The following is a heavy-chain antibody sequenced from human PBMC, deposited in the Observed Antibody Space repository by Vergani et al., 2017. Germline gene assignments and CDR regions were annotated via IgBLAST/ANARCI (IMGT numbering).Heavy chain of an antibody. CDR1: GASINNDFYY. J-gene: IGHJ4*02. CDR3: ARMDIVATSSDY. V-gene: IGHV4-61*02. D-gene: IGHD5-12*01. CDR2: IYVSGIT. Sequence: QVQLQESGPGLVKPSQTLSLTCTVSGASINNDFYYWHWIRQPAGKGLEWIGRIYVSGITDYNSSLQSRVSMSVDTSKNQFSLTLTSVTAADTAVYYCARMDIVATSSDYWGQGTLVTVSS.